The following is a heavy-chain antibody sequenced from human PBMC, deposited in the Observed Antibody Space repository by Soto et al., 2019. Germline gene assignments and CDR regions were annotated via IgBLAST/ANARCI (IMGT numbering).Heavy chain of an antibody. CDR3: AREATYCSGGSCYSTRAFDI. V-gene: IGHV1-24*01. J-gene: IGHJ3*02. Sequence: ASVKVSCKVSGYTLTELSMHRVRQAPGKGLEWMGGFDPEDGETIYAQKFQGRVTMTEDTSTDTAYMELSSLRSDDTAVYYCAREATYCSGGSCYSTRAFDIWGQGTMVTVSS. D-gene: IGHD2-15*01. CDR2: FDPEDGET. CDR1: GYTLTELS.